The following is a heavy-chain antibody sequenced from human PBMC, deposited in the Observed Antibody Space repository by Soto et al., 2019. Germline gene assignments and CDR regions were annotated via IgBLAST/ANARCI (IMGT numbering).Heavy chain of an antibody. CDR2: IYYLGST. J-gene: IGHJ4*02. CDR1: GASMSEYF. CDR3: ARDGYDGSGSPYPAF. V-gene: IGHV4-59*01. Sequence: PSETLSLTSTVSGASMSEYFWSWIRQSPGKGLEWIGYIYYLGSTDYNPSPKSRVTISVDTSKRQFSLRLTSVTAADTAVYYCARDGYDGSGSPYPAFWGPGTQVTVSS. D-gene: IGHD3-10*01.